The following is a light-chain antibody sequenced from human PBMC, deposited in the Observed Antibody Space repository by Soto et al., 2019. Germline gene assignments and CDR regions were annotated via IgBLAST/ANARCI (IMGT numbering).Light chain of an antibody. V-gene: IGKV3-15*01. Sequence: EIVMKQSPATLSLSPGERATLSCRASQSFRTNLAWYRHKPGQAPSLLIYEASTRATGIPARYSGSGSGTEFTLNISSRQYEDFAIYYCHQYDNWPFTFGQGNKLEI. J-gene: IGKJ2*01. CDR3: HQYDNWPFT. CDR1: QSFRTN. CDR2: EAS.